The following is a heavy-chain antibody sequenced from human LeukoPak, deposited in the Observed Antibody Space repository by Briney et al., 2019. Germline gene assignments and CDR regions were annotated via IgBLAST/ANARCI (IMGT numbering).Heavy chain of an antibody. V-gene: IGHV4-61*05. J-gene: IGHJ6*03. CDR3: ARLVAGYMDV. CDR1: GGSISSSSYY. CDR2: IYYSGST. D-gene: IGHD5-12*01. Sequence: PSETLSLTCTVSGGSISSSSYYWGWIRQPPGKGLEWIGYIYYSGSTNYNPSLKSRVTISVDTSKNQFSLKLSSVTAADTAVYYCARLVAGYMDVWGKGTTVTVSS.